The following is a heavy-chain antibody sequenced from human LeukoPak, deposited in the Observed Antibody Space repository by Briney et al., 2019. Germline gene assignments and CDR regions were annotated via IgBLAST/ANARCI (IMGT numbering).Heavy chain of an antibody. V-gene: IGHV4-59*01. CDR2: IYYSGCT. CDR1: GGSISSYY. J-gene: IGHJ3*02. Sequence: SETLSLTCTVSGGSISSYYWSWIRQPPARGLAGIGYIYYSGCTNYNPSLKRRVTISVDTYENQFSLKLSSVTAADTAVYYCARRLGYCSSTSCPITAFDIWGQGTMVTVSS. CDR3: ARRLGYCSSTSCPITAFDI. D-gene: IGHD2-2*01.